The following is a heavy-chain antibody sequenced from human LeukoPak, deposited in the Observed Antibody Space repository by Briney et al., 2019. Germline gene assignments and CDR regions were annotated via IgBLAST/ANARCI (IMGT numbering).Heavy chain of an antibody. CDR2: ISGSGGNT. J-gene: IGHJ5*02. CDR1: GFTFYSYG. CDR3: AKRPTGEAKNWFDP. V-gene: IGHV3-23*01. D-gene: IGHD7-27*01. Sequence: GGSLRLSCVASGFTFYSYGMSWVRQAPGKGLEWVSGISGSGGNTNYADSVKGRFTISRDNSKNTLYLQMNSLRAEDTAVYYCAKRPTGEAKNWFDPRGQGTLVTVSS.